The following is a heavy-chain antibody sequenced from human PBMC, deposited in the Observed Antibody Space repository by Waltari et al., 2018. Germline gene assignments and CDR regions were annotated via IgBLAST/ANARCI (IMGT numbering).Heavy chain of an antibody. J-gene: IGHJ4*01. V-gene: IGHV3-15*01. CDR3: TTLDAPWGG. CDR1: GFTFTPAW. Sequence: EVQMVESGGGSLKPGDSLSLSCVASGFTFTPAWLTWVRQAPGKGLEWVGRIKSKSDGATTDFAAPVKGRFSISREDSQNMVFLQMNSLRTEDTAVYYCTTLDAPWGGWGHGTLVTVS. CDR2: IKSKSDGATT. D-gene: IGHD7-27*01.